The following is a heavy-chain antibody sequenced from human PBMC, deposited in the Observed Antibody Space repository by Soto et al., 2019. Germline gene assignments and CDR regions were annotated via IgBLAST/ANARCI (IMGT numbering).Heavy chain of an antibody. CDR2: ISAYNDHT. Sequence: QVQLVQSGAEVKKPGASVKVSCKAAGYTLTTYGVSWVRQAPGQGLEWVGWISAYNDHTNYAQKCQGRVTMTTDTSTSTAYMELRSLRSDDTAVYYCARGTYFDYWGQGTLVTVSS. CDR1: GYTLTTYG. D-gene: IGHD1-1*01. CDR3: ARGTYFDY. V-gene: IGHV1-18*01. J-gene: IGHJ4*02.